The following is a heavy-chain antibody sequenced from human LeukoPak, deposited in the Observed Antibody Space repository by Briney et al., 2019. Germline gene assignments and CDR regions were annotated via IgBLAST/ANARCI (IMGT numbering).Heavy chain of an antibody. Sequence: KSGGSLRLSCAAADSSFNGYTMNWVRQAPGKGLEWIASISSSSEITSHADSVKGRFSISRDTAKNSVFLQLNSVRAEDTAMYYCAREKSTLKWVGDLLRPEYYYYMDVWGEGTTVTVSS. CDR3: AREKSTLKWVGDLLRPEYYYYMDV. J-gene: IGHJ6*03. D-gene: IGHD3-10*01. CDR2: ISSSSEIT. CDR1: DSSFNGYT. V-gene: IGHV3-21*01.